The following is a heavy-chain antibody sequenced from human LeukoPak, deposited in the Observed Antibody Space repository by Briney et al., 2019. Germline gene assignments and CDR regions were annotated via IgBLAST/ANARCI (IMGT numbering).Heavy chain of an antibody. V-gene: IGHV4-59*12. Sequence: SDTLSLTCTVSGGSISSYYWSWIRQPPGKGLEWIGYIHYTGSTNSNPSLKSRVTISVDTSKNQFSLKLSSVTAADTAVYYCARDYYDSSGYYWRYGMAVWGQGTTVTVSS. CDR3: ARDYYDSSGYYWRYGMAV. CDR2: IHYTGST. D-gene: IGHD3-22*01. CDR1: GGSISSYY. J-gene: IGHJ6*02.